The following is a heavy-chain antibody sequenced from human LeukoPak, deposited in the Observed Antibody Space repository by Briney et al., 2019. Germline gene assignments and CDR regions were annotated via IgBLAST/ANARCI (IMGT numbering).Heavy chain of an antibody. D-gene: IGHD6-13*01. J-gene: IGHJ4*02. CDR1: GGSINSNDYY. Sequence: SETLSLTCTVFGGSINSNDYYWGWIRQPPGKGLEWIGSIHYIGDTFYSPSLKSRVTISVDTSKKEFSLRLSSVTAADTAVYYCARDSSRWAMGNFDYWGQGALVTVSS. CDR2: IHYIGDT. CDR3: ARDSSRWAMGNFDY. V-gene: IGHV4-39*02.